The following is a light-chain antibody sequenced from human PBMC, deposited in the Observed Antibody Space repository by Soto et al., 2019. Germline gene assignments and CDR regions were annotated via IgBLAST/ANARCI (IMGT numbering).Light chain of an antibody. CDR1: QSISSC. J-gene: IGKJ1*01. V-gene: IGKV1-5*03. CDR3: QQYNRYPT. Sequence: DIQMTQSPSTLSASVGDRVTITCLASQSISSCLDWYLQKPEKAPKLLLHKASSLESGVPSRFSGSGSGTEFTLTISSLQPGDFAAYYCQQYNRYPTFGQGTKVEIK. CDR2: KAS.